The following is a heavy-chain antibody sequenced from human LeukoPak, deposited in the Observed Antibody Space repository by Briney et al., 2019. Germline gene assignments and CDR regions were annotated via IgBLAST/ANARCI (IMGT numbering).Heavy chain of an antibody. J-gene: IGHJ4*02. CDR3: AKAGRRIGSRHHYFDS. D-gene: IGHD2-15*01. CDR1: GFTFSDYG. Sequence: GGSLRLSCAASGFTFSDYGINWVRQAPGKGLQWVAVISYDGSYTYYADSVKGRSTISRDNSKNTVYLRMDSLTTEDTGVYYCAKAGRRIGSRHHYFDSWGQGTLVTVSS. V-gene: IGHV3-30*18. CDR2: ISYDGSYT.